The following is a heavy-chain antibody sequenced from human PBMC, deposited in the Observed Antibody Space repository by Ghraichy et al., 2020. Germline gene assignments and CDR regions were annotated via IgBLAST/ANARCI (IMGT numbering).Heavy chain of an antibody. D-gene: IGHD2-2*01. V-gene: IGHV3-30*18. CDR2: ISYDGSNK. J-gene: IGHJ4*02. CDR3: AKWGSEYQLPFDY. CDR1: GFTFSSYG. Sequence: SLNISCAASGFTFSSYGMHWVRQAPGKGLEWVAVISYDGSNKYYADSVKGRFTISRDNSKNTLYLQMNSLRAEDTAVYYCAKWGSEYQLPFDYWGQGTLVTVSS.